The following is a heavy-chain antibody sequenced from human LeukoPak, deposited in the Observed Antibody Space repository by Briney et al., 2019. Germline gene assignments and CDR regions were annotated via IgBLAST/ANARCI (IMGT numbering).Heavy chain of an antibody. J-gene: IGHJ5*02. Sequence: GGSLRLSCAASGFTFSSYAMHWVRQAPGKGLERVAVISYDGSNKYYADSVKGRFTISRDNSKNTLYLQMNSLRAEDTAVYYCARDSSSGANWFDPWGQGTLVTVSS. CDR1: GFTFSSYA. V-gene: IGHV3-30-3*01. D-gene: IGHD6-6*01. CDR3: ARDSSSGANWFDP. CDR2: ISYDGSNK.